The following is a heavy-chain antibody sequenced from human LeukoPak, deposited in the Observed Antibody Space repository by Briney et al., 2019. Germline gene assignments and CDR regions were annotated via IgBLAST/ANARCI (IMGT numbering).Heavy chain of an antibody. CDR1: GFTFSNHA. CDR3: VRQQTSHGNFDY. Sequence: GGSLRLSCATSGFTFSNHAMHWVRHATGKDLEWVSAIGTAGDTFYPGSVKGRFTISRENAKNSLSLQINSLKAEDTAVYYCVRQQTSHGNFDYWGQGTLVTVSS. V-gene: IGHV3-13*01. CDR2: IGTAGDT. D-gene: IGHD1-26*01. J-gene: IGHJ4*02.